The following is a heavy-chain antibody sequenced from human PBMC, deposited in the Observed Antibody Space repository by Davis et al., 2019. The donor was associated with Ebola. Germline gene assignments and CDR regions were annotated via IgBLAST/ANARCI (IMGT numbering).Heavy chain of an antibody. CDR2: ISYDGSNK. V-gene: IGHV3-30-3*01. Sequence: PGGSLRLSCAASGFTFSSYAMHWVRQAPGKGLEWVAVISYDGSNKYYADSVKGRFTISRDNSKNTLYLQMNSLRAEDTAVYYCARDQARGTAMAGAFDIWGQGTMVTVSS. D-gene: IGHD5-18*01. J-gene: IGHJ3*02. CDR1: GFTFSSYA. CDR3: ARDQARGTAMAGAFDI.